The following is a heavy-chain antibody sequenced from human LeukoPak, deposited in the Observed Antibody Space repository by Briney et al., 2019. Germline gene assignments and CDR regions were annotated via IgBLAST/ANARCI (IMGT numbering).Heavy chain of an antibody. J-gene: IGHJ4*02. V-gene: IGHV3-23*01. CDR1: GFTFSRYA. CDR2: ISGSGGST. CDR3: AKGNWRYFDY. Sequence: QPGGSLRLSCAASGFTFSRYAMSWVRQAPGKGLEWVSAISGSGGSTYYADSVKGRFTISRDNSKNTLYLQMNSLGADDTAVYYCAKGNWRYFDYWGQGTLVTVSS. D-gene: IGHD1-1*01.